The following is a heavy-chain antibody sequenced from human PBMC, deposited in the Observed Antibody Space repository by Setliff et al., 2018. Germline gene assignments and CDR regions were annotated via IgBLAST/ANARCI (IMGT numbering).Heavy chain of an antibody. CDR3: ARAIPPEVPTGPYYMDV. V-gene: IGHV1-69-2*01. D-gene: IGHD1-1*01. CDR1: GYTFTDYY. CDR2: VDPEDDET. J-gene: IGHJ6*03. Sequence: ASVKVSCKASGYTFTDYYMHWVQQAPGKGLEWMGRVDPEDDETMYAEKFQGRISITADTSTDTAYMELSSLRSEDTAMYYCARAIPPEVPTGPYYMDVWGKGTTVTVSS.